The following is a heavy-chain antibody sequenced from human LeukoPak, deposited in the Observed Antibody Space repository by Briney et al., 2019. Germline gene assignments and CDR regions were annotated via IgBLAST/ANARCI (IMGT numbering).Heavy chain of an antibody. CDR1: GLTVSGYW. D-gene: IGHD3-10*01. Sequence: GGSLRLVCAASGLTVSGYWMSWVRQAPGKGLEWVANIKQDGSEKYYVDSVKGRFTISRDNAKNSLYLQMNSLRAEDTAVYYCAASTSHTPMVGYRGQGTLVTVSS. CDR2: IKQDGSEK. J-gene: IGHJ4*02. CDR3: AASTSHTPMVGY. V-gene: IGHV3-7*02.